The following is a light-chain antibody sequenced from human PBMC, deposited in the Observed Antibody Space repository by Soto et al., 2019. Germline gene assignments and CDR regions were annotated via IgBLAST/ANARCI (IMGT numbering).Light chain of an antibody. J-gene: IGLJ2*01. V-gene: IGLV2-14*01. CDR1: SRDVGDYNY. CDR2: EVS. CDR3: SSYTTSSTVL. Sequence: QSVLTQPASVSGSPGQSITISCTGTSRDVGDYNYVSWYQQHPGKAPKLMIYEVSNRPSGVSNRFSGSKSGNTASLTISGLQAEDEADYYCSSYTTSSTVLFGGGTKLTVL.